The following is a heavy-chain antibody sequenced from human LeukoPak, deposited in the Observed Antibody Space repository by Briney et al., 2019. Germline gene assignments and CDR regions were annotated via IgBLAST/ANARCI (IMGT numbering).Heavy chain of an antibody. D-gene: IGHD6-13*01. CDR3: ARADGSWYDY. CDR2: INHSGST. Sequence: SETLSLACAVYGGSFSGYYWSWIRQPPGKGLEWIGEINHSGSTNYNPSLKSRVTIPVDTSKNQFSLKLSSVTAADTAVYYCARADGSWYDYWGQGTLVTVSS. CDR1: GGSFSGYY. V-gene: IGHV4-34*01. J-gene: IGHJ4*02.